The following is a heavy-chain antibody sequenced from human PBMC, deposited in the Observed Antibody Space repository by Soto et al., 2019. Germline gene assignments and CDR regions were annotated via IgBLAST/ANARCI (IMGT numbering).Heavy chain of an antibody. Sequence: LSLTCTVSGGSISSYYWSWIRQPPGKGLEWIGYIYYSGSTNYNPSLKSRVTISVDTSKNQFSLKLSSVTAADTAVYYCARSYYGFLGGYFRDAFDIWGPRTMGT. J-gene: IGHJ3*02. CDR3: ARSYYGFLGGYFRDAFDI. CDR2: IYYSGST. CDR1: GGSISSYY. D-gene: IGHD3-3*01. V-gene: IGHV4-59*01.